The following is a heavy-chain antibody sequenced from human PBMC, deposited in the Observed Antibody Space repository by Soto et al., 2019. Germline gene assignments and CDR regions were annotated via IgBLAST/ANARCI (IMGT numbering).Heavy chain of an antibody. CDR1: GYRFSDYW. J-gene: IGHJ4*02. D-gene: IGHD3-9*01. CDR3: ARHWNYDILTGHPDY. Sequence: PGESLKISCKGSGYRFSDYWIAWVRQMPGKGLEWMGIIYPGDSDTRYSPSFQGQVTISADKSISTAYLQWSSLKASDTAMYYCARHWNYDILTGHPDYWGQGTLVTVSS. V-gene: IGHV5-51*01. CDR2: IYPGDSDT.